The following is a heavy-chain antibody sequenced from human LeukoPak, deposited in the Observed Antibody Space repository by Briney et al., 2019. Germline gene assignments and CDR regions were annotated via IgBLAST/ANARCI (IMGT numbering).Heavy chain of an antibody. CDR3: ATLTPTVIGEWLVRGYYYGMDV. V-gene: IGHV1-46*01. J-gene: IGHJ6*02. Sequence: GASVKVSCKASGYSFISFYIHWVRQAPGQGLEWMGVINPSGGSTAYAQQFQGRVTMTRDTSTSTVYMELSSLRSEDTAVYYCATLTPTVIGEWLVRGYYYGMDVWGQGTTVTVSS. CDR2: INPSGGST. D-gene: IGHD6-19*01. CDR1: GYSFISFY.